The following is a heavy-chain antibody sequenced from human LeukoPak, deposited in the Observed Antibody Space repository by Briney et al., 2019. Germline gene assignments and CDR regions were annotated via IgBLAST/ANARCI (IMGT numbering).Heavy chain of an antibody. D-gene: IGHD3-10*01. CDR2: ISYDGSNK. Sequence: QPGRSLRLSCAASGFTFSSYAMHRVRQAPGKGLEWVAVISYDGSNKYYADSVKGRFTISRDNSKNTLYLQMNSLRAEDTAVYYCAGGSGSYSSFDYWGQGTLVTVSS. V-gene: IGHV3-30*04. CDR1: GFTFSSYA. J-gene: IGHJ4*02. CDR3: AGGSGSYSSFDY.